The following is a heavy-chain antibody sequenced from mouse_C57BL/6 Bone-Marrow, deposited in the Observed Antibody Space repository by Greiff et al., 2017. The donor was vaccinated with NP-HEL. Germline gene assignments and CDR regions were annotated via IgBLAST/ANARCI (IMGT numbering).Heavy chain of an antibody. CDR3: ARGDGYYVYYFDY. CDR1: GYSITSDY. J-gene: IGHJ2*01. Sequence: EVQRVESGPGLAKPSQTLSLTCSVTGYSITSDYWNWIRKFPGNKLEYMGYISYSGSTYYNPSLKSRISITRDTSKNQYYLQLNSVTTEDTATYYGARGDGYYVYYFDYWGQGTTLTVSS. CDR2: ISYSGST. D-gene: IGHD2-3*01. V-gene: IGHV3-8*01.